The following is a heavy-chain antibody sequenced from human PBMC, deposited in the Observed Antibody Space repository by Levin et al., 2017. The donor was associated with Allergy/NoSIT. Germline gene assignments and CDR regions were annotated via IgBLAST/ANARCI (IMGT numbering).Heavy chain of an antibody. D-gene: IGHD6-19*01. CDR3: AREPPSGQDAFDI. J-gene: IGHJ3*02. V-gene: IGHV1-46*01. CDR2: INPSGGST. Sequence: GESLKISCKASGYTFTSYYMHWVRQAPGQGLEWMGIINPSGGSTSYAQKFQGRVTMTRDTSTSTVYMELSSLRSEDTAVYYCAREPPSGQDAFDIWGQGTMVTVSS. CDR1: GYTFTSYY.